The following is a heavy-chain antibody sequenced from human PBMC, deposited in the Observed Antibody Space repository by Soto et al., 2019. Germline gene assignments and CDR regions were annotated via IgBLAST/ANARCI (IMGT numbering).Heavy chain of an antibody. V-gene: IGHV3-23*01. J-gene: IGHJ4*02. CDR1: GFTFSSYA. D-gene: IGHD4-17*01. Sequence: GGSLRLSCAASGFTFSSYAMSWVRQAPGKGLEWVSAISGSGGSTYYADSVKGRFTISRDNSKNTLYLQMNSLRAEDTAVYYCAKDPPQYGDYDEVALFDYWGQGTLVTVSS. CDR3: AKDPPQYGDYDEVALFDY. CDR2: ISGSGGST.